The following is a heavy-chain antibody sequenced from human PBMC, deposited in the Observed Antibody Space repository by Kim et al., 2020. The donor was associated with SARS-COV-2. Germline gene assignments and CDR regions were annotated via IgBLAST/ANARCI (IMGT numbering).Heavy chain of an antibody. J-gene: IGHJ3*02. V-gene: IGHV4-59*08. CDR1: GGSISSYY. Sequence: SETLSLTCTVSGGSISSYYWSWIRQPPGKGLEWVGYIFYSGSTNYNPYFKSRVTITVDTYKNQFSLKLSSVTAADTAVYYCSRLDSYRIGLLGGSFAIW. CDR2: IFYSGST. D-gene: IGHD6-19*01. CDR3: SRLDSYRIGLLGGSFAI.